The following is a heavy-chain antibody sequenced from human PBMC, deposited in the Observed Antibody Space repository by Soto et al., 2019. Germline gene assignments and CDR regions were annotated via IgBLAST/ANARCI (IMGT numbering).Heavy chain of an antibody. CDR2: IIPIFGTA. D-gene: IGHD6-13*01. CDR3: ARDLVYSSSWTRDAFDI. V-gene: IGHV1-69*01. Sequence: QVQLVQSGAEVKKPGSSVKVSCKASGGTFSSYAISWVRQAPGQGLEWMVGIIPIFGTANYAQKFQGRVTITADESTSTAYMELSSLRSEDTAVYYCARDLVYSSSWTRDAFDIWGQGTMVTVSS. CDR1: GGTFSSYA. J-gene: IGHJ3*02.